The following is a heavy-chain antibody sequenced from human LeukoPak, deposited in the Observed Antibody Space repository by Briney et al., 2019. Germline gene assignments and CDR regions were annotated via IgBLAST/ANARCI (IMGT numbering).Heavy chain of an antibody. D-gene: IGHD4-17*01. V-gene: IGHV4-59*01. CDR3: AKGGDYGDLRYFDY. CDR2: IYYREST. Sequence: TSETLSLTCTVSGGSINNYYWSWIRQPPGKGLEWIGYIYYRESTNYNPSLKSRVTFSVDTSNNQFSLKLNSVTAADTSVYYCAKGGDYGDLRYFDYWGQGTLVTVSS. CDR1: GGSINNYY. J-gene: IGHJ4*02.